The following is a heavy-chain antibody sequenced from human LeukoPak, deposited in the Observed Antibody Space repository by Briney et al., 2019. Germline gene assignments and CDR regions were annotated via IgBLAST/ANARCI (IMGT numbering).Heavy chain of an antibody. D-gene: IGHD5-24*01. CDR2: IYYSGST. CDR3: ASRDGYKPYYYYYMDV. Sequence: SETLSLTCTVSGGSISSYYWSWIRQPPGKGLEWIGYIYYSGSTNYNPSLKSRVTIPVDTSKNQFSLKLSSVTAADTAVYYCASRDGYKPYYYYYMDVWGKGTTVTVSS. CDR1: GGSISSYY. J-gene: IGHJ6*03. V-gene: IGHV4-59*01.